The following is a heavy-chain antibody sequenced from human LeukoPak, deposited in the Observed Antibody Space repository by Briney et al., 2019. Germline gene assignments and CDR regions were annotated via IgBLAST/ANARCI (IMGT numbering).Heavy chain of an antibody. J-gene: IGHJ5*02. CDR3: ARHIVVVVAATGWFDP. Sequence: GGSLRLSCAASGFTFSSYWMSWVRQAPGKGLEWVANIKQDGSEKYYVGSVKGRFTISRDNAKNSLYLQMNSLRAEDTAVYYCARHIVVVVAATGWFDPWGQGTLVTVSS. V-gene: IGHV3-7*01. CDR2: IKQDGSEK. D-gene: IGHD2-15*01. CDR1: GFTFSSYW.